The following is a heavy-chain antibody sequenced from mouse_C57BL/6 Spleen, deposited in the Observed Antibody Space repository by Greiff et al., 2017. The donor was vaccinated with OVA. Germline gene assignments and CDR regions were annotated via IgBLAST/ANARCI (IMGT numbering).Heavy chain of an antibody. CDR2: INPGSGGT. D-gene: IGHD1-1*01. CDR1: GYAFTNYL. CDR3: ARGDYYGSSYDWFAY. V-gene: IGHV1-54*01. Sequence: VMLVESGAELVRPGTSVKVSCKASGYAFTNYLIEWVKQRPGQGLEWIGVINPGSGGTNYNEKFKGKATLTADKSSSTAYMQLSSLTSEDSAVYFCARGDYYGSSYDWFAYWGQGTLVTVSA. J-gene: IGHJ3*01.